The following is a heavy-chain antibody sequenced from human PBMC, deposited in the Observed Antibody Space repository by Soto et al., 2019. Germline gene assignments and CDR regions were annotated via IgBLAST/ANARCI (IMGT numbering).Heavy chain of an antibody. J-gene: IGHJ4*02. CDR3: ARGERGAYSSSWSY. V-gene: IGHV1-46*01. D-gene: IGHD6-13*01. CDR2: INPSGGST. Sequence: ASVKVSCKASGGTFSSYAISWVRQAPGQGLEWMGIINPSGGSTSYAQKFQGRVTMTRDTSTSTVYMELSSLRSEDTAVYYCARGERGAYSSSWSYWGQGTLVTVSS. CDR1: GGTFSSYA.